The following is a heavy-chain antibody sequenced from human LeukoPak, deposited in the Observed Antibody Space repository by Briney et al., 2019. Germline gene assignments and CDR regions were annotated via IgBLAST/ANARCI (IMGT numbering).Heavy chain of an antibody. D-gene: IGHD1-20*01. J-gene: IGHJ6*02. V-gene: IGHV4-39*07. CDR2: IYHSGST. CDR1: GGSISSRNYY. Sequence: SETLSLTCTVSGGSISSRNYYWGWIRQPPGKGLEFIGSIYHSGSTYYNPSLKSRVTISVDTSKNQFSLKLSSVTAADTAVYYCARAHSITYYYGMDVWGQGTTVTVSS. CDR3: ARAHSITYYYGMDV.